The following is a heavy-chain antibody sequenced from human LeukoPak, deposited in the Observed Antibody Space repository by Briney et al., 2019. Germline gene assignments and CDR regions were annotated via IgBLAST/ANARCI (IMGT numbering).Heavy chain of an antibody. V-gene: IGHV1-69*05. CDR2: IIPIFGTA. J-gene: IGHJ4*02. Sequence: GASVKVSCKASGGTFSSYAISWVRQAPGQGLEWMGGIIPIFGTANYAQKFQGRVTITTDESTSTAYMELSSLRSEDTAVYYCARDNGPSNYYGSGSYHDWGQGTLVTVSS. D-gene: IGHD3-10*01. CDR1: GGTFSSYA. CDR3: ARDNGPSNYYGSGSYHD.